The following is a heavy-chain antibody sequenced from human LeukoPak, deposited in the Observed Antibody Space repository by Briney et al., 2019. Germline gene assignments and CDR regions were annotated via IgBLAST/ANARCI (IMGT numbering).Heavy chain of an antibody. CDR3: AREGHWHYGSGSYPHFDY. D-gene: IGHD3-10*01. CDR1: GFTFSSYS. V-gene: IGHV3-21*01. Sequence: PGGSLRLSCAASGFTFSSYSMNWVRQAPGKGLEWVSSISSSSSYIYYADSVKGRFTISRDNAKNSLYLQMNSLRAEDTAVYYCAREGHWHYGSGSYPHFDYWGQGTLVTVSS. J-gene: IGHJ4*02. CDR2: ISSSSSYI.